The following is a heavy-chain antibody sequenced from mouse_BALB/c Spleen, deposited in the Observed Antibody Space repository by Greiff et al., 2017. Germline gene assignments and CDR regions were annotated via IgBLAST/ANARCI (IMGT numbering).Heavy chain of an antibody. CDR3: ARDQKYGNPWFAY. CDR1: GFTFSDYY. D-gene: IGHD2-10*02. Sequence: DVKLVESGGGLVKPGGSLKLSCAASGFTFSDYYMYWVRQTPEKRLEWVATISDGGSYTYYPDSVKGRFTISRDNAKNNLYLQMSSLKSEDTAMYYCARDQKYGNPWFAYWGQGTLVTVSA. V-gene: IGHV5-4*02. CDR2: ISDGGSYT. J-gene: IGHJ3*01.